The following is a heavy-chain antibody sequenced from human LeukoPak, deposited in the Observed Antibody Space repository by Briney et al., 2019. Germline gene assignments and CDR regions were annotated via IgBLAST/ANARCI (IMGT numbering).Heavy chain of an antibody. J-gene: IGHJ4*02. V-gene: IGHV1-46*01. CDR3: AREPLVGPTNFDY. Sequence: ASVKVSCKASGYTFTSYYMHWVRQAPGQGLEWMGIINPSGGSTSYAQKFQGRVTMTRDTSISTAYMELSRLRSDDTAVYYCAREPLVGPTNFDYWGQGTLVTVSS. D-gene: IGHD1-26*01. CDR1: GYTFTSYY. CDR2: INPSGGST.